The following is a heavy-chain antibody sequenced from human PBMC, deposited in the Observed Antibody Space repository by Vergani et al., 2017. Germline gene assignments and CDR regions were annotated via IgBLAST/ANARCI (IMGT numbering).Heavy chain of an antibody. V-gene: IGHV4-34*01. CDR2: INHSGST. CDR3: AGIVGATRNYDYYMDV. J-gene: IGHJ6*03. D-gene: IGHD1-26*01. Sequence: QVKLQQWGAGLLKPSETLSLTCAVYGGSFSGYYWSWIRQPPGKGLEWIGEINHSGSTNYNPSLKSRVTISVDTSKNQFSLKLSSVTAADTAVYYCAGIVGATRNYDYYMDVWGKGTTVTVSS. CDR1: GGSFSGYY.